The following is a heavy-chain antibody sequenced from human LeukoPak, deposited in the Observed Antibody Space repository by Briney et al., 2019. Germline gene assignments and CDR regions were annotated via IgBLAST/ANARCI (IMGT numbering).Heavy chain of an antibody. CDR3: ARRAGEYSHPYDY. D-gene: IGHD2-15*01. CDR1: GFTVSSNS. J-gene: IGHJ4*02. Sequence: PGGSLRLSCTVSGFTVSSNSWSWVRQAPGKGLEWVSFIYSGGNTHYSGSVKGRFTISRDNSKNTLYLQMNSLRAEDTAIYYCARRAGEYSHPYDYWGQGTPVTVSS. CDR2: IYSGGNT. V-gene: IGHV3-53*01.